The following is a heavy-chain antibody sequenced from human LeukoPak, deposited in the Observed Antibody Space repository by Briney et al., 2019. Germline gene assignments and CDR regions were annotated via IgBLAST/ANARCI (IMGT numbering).Heavy chain of an antibody. J-gene: IGHJ4*02. CDR3: ARGRMGTNYNDY. CDR2: IYYSGST. V-gene: IGHV4-31*03. Sequence: KPSETLSLTCTVSGGSISSGGYYWSWIRQHPGKGLEWIGYIYYSGSTYYNPSLKSRVTISVDTSKNQFSLKLSSVTAADTAVYYCARGRMGTNYNDYWGQGTLVTVSS. D-gene: IGHD5-18*01. CDR1: GGSISSGGYY.